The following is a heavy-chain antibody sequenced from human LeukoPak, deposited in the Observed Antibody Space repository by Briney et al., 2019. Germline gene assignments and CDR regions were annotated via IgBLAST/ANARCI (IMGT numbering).Heavy chain of an antibody. CDR3: ASPGGGPTDY. CDR2: IYHSGST. V-gene: IGHV4-38-2*01. J-gene: IGHJ4*02. Sequence: SETLSLTCAVSGYSISSGYYWGWIRQPPGKGLEWIGSIYHSGSTYYNPSLKSRVTISVDASKNQFSLKLSSVTAADTAVHYCASPGGGPTDYWGQGTLVTVSS. CDR1: GYSISSGYY. D-gene: IGHD3-16*01.